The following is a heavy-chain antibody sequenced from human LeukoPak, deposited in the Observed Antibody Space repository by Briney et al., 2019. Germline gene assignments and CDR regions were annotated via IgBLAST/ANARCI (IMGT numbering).Heavy chain of an antibody. Sequence: SETLSLTCTVSGGSISSGGYYWSWIRQHPGKGLEWIGYVYYSGSTYYNPSLKSRLTISVDTSKNQFSLNLSSVTAADTALYYCARHAGSAYSNWFDPWGQGTLVTVSS. V-gene: IGHV4-31*03. CDR2: VYYSGST. CDR1: GGSISSGGYY. J-gene: IGHJ5*02. D-gene: IGHD5-18*01. CDR3: ARHAGSAYSNWFDP.